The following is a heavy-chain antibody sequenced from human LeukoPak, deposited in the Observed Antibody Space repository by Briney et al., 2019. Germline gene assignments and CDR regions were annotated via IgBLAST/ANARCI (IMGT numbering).Heavy chain of an antibody. CDR3: AREGSGYTYGRGSYFDY. CDR2: INPNSGDT. CDR1: GYTFTSYG. J-gene: IGHJ4*01. Sequence: VKVSCXXXGYTFTSYGISWVRQAPGQGLEWMGRINPNSGDTNFAQKFQGRVTMTRDTSISTAYMDLSGLRPDDTAVYYCAREGSGYTYGRGSYFDYWGHGILVTVSS. D-gene: IGHD5-18*01. V-gene: IGHV1-2*06.